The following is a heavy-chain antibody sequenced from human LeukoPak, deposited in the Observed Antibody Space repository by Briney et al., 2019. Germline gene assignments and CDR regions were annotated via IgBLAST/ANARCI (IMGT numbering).Heavy chain of an antibody. J-gene: IGHJ4*02. D-gene: IGHD3-10*01. V-gene: IGHV4-59*12. CDR1: GDSMNNYY. CDR3: ARKRLWFGELSIDY. CDR2: IDYRGST. Sequence: SETLSLTCTVSGDSMNNYYWSWIRQPPGKGMEYIGSIDYRGSTKYNPSLKSRVTISVDKSKNQFSLKLSSVTAADTAVYYCARKRLWFGELSIDYWGQGTLVTVSS.